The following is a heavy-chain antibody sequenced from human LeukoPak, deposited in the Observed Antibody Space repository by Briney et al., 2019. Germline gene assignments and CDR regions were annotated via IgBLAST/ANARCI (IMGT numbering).Heavy chain of an antibody. CDR1: GGSISSYY. CDR3: ARSLGGYYFDY. Sequence: SETLSLTCTVSGGSISSYYWSWIRQPPGKGLEWIGYIYYSGSTNYNPSLKSRVTISVDTSKNQFSLKLSSVTAADTAVYYCARSLGGYYFDYWGQGTLVTVSS. D-gene: IGHD3-16*01. V-gene: IGHV4-59*01. CDR2: IYYSGST. J-gene: IGHJ4*02.